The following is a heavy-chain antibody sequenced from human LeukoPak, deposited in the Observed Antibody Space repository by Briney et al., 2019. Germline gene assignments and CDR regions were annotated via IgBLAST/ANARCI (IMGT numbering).Heavy chain of an antibody. V-gene: IGHV3-48*03. CDR3: ARAWVIDSSGYYKDY. Sequence: GGSLRLSCAASGFTFSSYEMNWVRQAPGKGLEWVSYISSSGSTIYYADSVKGRFTISRDNAKNSLYLQMNSLRAEDTAVYYCARAWVIDSSGYYKDYWGQGTLVTVSS. CDR1: GFTFSSYE. D-gene: IGHD3-22*01. CDR2: ISSSGSTI. J-gene: IGHJ4*02.